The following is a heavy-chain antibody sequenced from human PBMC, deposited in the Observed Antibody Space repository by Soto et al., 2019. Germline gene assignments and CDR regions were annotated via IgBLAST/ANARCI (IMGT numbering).Heavy chain of an antibody. V-gene: IGHV1-8*01. Sequence: ASVKVSCKASGYSFTNNDVTWVRQATGQGLEWMGWMNPGSGDTGYTQKFQGRVTMTRDISIATAYMELSSLRSDDTAIYYCARMATFGSLNWFDPWGQGTLVTVSS. CDR1: GYSFTNND. J-gene: IGHJ5*02. CDR2: MNPGSGDT. D-gene: IGHD3-16*01. CDR3: ARMATFGSLNWFDP.